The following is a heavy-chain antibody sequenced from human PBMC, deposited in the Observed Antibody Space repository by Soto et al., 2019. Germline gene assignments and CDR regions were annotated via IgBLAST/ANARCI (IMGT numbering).Heavy chain of an antibody. D-gene: IGHD5-18*01. CDR3: AKAAEKVFSYGSFDY. J-gene: IGHJ4*02. CDR1: GFTFENYA. CDR2: ISWNSDNL. Sequence: VQLVEDGGDLVQPGRSLRLSCAASGFTFENYAMHWVRQVPGKGLEWVSGISWNSDNLGYADSVKGRFTISRDNAKNSLYLQMNSLRVEDTALYYCAKAAEKVFSYGSFDYWGQGTLVSVSS. V-gene: IGHV3-9*01.